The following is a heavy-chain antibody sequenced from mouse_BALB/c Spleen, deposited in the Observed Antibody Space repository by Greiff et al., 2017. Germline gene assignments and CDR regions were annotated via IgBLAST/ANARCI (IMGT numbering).Heavy chain of an antibody. CDR1: GYSITSDYA. CDR3: ARHYGSSYGFAY. D-gene: IGHD1-1*01. CDR2: ISYSGST. V-gene: IGHV3-2*02. Sequence: EVKLQESGPGLVKPSQSLSLTCTVTGYSITSDYAWNWIRQFPGNKLEWMGYISYSGSTSYNPSLKSRISITRDTSKNQFFLQLNSVTTEDTATYYCARHYGSSYGFAYWGQGTLVTVSA. J-gene: IGHJ3*01.